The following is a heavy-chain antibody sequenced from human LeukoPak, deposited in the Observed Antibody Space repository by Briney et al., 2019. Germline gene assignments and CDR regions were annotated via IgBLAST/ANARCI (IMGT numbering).Heavy chain of an antibody. J-gene: IGHJ5*02. CDR2: ISGNTPTI. D-gene: IGHD1-7*01. Sequence: GGSLRLSCAASGFRFSDYYMSWIRQVPGRGLEWLSYISGNTPTIYYADSVKGRFTISRDNDKNSLYLHMNSLRAEDTAVYYCARDHNNWNYGVIDLWGQGTLVSVSS. CDR3: ARDHNNWNYGVIDL. CDR1: GFRFSDYY. V-gene: IGHV3-11*04.